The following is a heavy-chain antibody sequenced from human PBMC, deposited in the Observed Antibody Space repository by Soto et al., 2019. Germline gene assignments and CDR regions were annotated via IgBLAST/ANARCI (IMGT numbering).Heavy chain of an antibody. CDR2: ISDSGSTT. J-gene: IGHJ6*04. D-gene: IGHD5-18*01. Sequence: GGSLRLSFSASGLAFRNYAMTWVLVAPGRGLEWVSGISDSGSTTCSVDSVKGRCTISRDNSKNTLYLQMNSPRAEDTAIYYCASSGYRFGLHAMDVWGKGSTLTVSA. CDR3: ASSGYRFGLHAMDV. CDR1: GLAFRNYA. V-gene: IGHV3-23*01.